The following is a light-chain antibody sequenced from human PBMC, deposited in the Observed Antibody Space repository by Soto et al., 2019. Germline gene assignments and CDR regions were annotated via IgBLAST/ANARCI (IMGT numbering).Light chain of an antibody. J-gene: IGLJ3*02. CDR2: EVS. CDR3: CSYAGSDSWV. V-gene: IGLV2-23*02. Sequence: QSVLTQPASVSGSPGQSITISFTGTSSDVGSYKFVSWYQQHPGKAPNLMIYEVSKRPSGVSNRFSGSKSGNTASLTISGLQAGDEADYYYCSYAGSDSWVFGGGTKVTVL. CDR1: SSDVGSYKF.